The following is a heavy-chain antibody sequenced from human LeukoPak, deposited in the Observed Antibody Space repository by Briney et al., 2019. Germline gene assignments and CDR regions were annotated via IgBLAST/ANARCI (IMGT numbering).Heavy chain of an antibody. J-gene: IGHJ4*02. CDR2: IGTGGSGGT. D-gene: IGHD2-2*01. CDR3: AKRGCDTTTCSYYFDY. Sequence: GGSLRLSCAASGFTFSSYSMSWVRQVPGKGLEWVSVIGTGGSGGTSYADSVRGRFTMSRDNSKITLFLQMNSLRAEDTAVYYCAKRGCDTTTCSYYFDYWGRGTLVTVSS. CDR1: GFTFSSYS. V-gene: IGHV3-23*01.